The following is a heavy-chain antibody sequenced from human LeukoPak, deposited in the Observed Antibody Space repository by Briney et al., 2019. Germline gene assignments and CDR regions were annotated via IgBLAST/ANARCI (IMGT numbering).Heavy chain of an antibody. J-gene: IGHJ3*01. CDR3: ARDPNGDYIGAFEF. CDR1: EFIFSDYA. V-gene: IGHV3-23*01. Sequence: PGGSLRLSCAASEFIFSDYAVMWVRQARGRGREWVAAITSAGAPRYADSVKGRFTISRDNSKNTLYLQMNSLRAEDTAQYFCARDPNGDYIGAFEFWGQGTGVTVSS. D-gene: IGHD4-17*01. CDR2: ITSAGAP.